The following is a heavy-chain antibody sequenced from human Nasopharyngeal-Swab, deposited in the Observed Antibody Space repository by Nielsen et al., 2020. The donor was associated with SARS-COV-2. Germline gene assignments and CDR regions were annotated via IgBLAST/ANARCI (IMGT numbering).Heavy chain of an antibody. V-gene: IGHV1-69*13. CDR2: IIPIFGTA. Sequence: SSVTVSCKASGYTFTSYDINWVRQATGQGLEWMGGIIPIFGTANYAQKFQVRVTIPADESTSTAYMELSSLRSEDTAVYYCARDPPTPQEGYAFDIWGQGTMVTVSS. CDR3: ARDPPTPQEGYAFDI. D-gene: IGHD4-17*01. J-gene: IGHJ3*02. CDR1: GYTFTSYD.